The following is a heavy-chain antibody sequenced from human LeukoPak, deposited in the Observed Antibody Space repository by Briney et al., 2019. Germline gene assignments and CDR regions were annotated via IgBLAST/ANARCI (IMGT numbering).Heavy chain of an antibody. CDR1: GGSISSSSYY. J-gene: IGHJ4*02. Sequence: SETLSLTCTVSGGSISSSSYYWGWIRQPPGKGLEWIGSIYYSGSTYCNPSLKSRVTISVDTSKDQFTLKLGSVTAAETAVYYCAREWVRFLEWLLDVFDYWGQGTLVTVSS. CDR2: IYYSGST. V-gene: IGHV4-39*06. D-gene: IGHD3-3*01. CDR3: AREWVRFLEWLLDVFDY.